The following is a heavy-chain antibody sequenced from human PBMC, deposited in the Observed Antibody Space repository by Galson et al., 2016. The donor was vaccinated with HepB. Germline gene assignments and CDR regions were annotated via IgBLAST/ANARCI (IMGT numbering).Heavy chain of an antibody. D-gene: IGHD3-10*01. CDR2: IYHRGSP. J-gene: IGHJ6*02. V-gene: IGHV4/OR15-8*01. CDR3: ARDTSMVIGTSSDIRYFAMDI. CDR1: GGSISSLTW. Sequence: SETLSLTCDVSGGSISSLTWWSWVRQAPGKGLEWIGEIYHRGSPTYNPSLRRRVTISIDRSKSQVSLTLNPVTAADTAVYYCARDTSMVIGTSSDIRYFAMDIWGQGTTVTVSS.